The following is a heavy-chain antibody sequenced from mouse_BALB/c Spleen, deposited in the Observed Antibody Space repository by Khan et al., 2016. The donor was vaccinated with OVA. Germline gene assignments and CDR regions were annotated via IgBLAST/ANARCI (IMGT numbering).Heavy chain of an antibody. CDR2: IDPSDSKT. CDR3: ARGGYGTSFAF. D-gene: IGHD2-10*02. CDR1: GYTFTSYW. V-gene: IGHV1-61*01. Sequence: QVRLQQSGAELVMPGASVKLSCKASGYTFTSYWMNWVKQRPGQGLEWIGMIDPSDSKTHYNQMFKDKATLTVDKSSNTAYMHLSSLTSEDSAVYCCARGGYGTSFAFWGQGTLVTVSA. J-gene: IGHJ3*01.